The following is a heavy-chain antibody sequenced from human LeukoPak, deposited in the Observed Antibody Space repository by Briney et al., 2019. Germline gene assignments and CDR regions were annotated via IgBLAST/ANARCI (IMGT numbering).Heavy chain of an antibody. CDR1: GYTFTSHG. V-gene: IGHV1-69*05. Sequence: SVKVSCKASGYTFTSHGISWVRQAPGQGLEWMGGIIPIFGTANYAQKFQGRVTITTDESTSTAYMELSSLRSEDTAVYYCARDRGGPFDYWGQGTLVTVSS. CDR3: ARDRGGPFDY. J-gene: IGHJ4*02. CDR2: IIPIFGTA. D-gene: IGHD3-16*01.